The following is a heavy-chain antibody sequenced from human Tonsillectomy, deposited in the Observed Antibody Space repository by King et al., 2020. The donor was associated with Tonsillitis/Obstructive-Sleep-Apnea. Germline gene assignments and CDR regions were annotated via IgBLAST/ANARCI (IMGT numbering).Heavy chain of an antibody. V-gene: IGHV3-48*03. CDR1: GFTFNSYE. J-gene: IGHJ4*02. CDR2: ISSSGASK. Sequence: VQLVESGGGLVQPGGSLRLSCAASGFTFNSYEINWARQAPGRGREGVSYISSSGASKYYADSVKGRFTISRDNAKNSLFLQMNSLRAEDTAVYYCARRYCSSTSCLIDYWGQGTLVTVSS. D-gene: IGHD2-2*01. CDR3: ARRYCSSTSCLIDY.